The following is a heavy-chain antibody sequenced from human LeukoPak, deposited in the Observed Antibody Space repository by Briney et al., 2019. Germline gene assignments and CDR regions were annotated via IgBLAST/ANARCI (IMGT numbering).Heavy chain of an antibody. D-gene: IGHD3-22*01. CDR3: ARGYYDSSDDDAFDI. CDR1: GFTFDDYG. J-gene: IGHJ3*02. CDR2: INWNGGST. Sequence: PGGSLRLFCAASGFTFDDYGMSWVRQAPGKGLEWVSGINWNGGSTGYADSVKGRFTISRDNAKNSLYLQMNSLRAEDTALYYCARGYYDSSDDDAFDIWGQGTMVTVSS. V-gene: IGHV3-20*04.